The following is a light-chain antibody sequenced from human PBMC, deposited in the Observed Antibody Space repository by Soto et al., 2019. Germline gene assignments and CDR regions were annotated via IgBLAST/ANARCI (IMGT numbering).Light chain of an antibody. J-gene: IGLJ1*01. Sequence: QSVLTQPASVSGSPGQSITISCTGTSSDVGSYNLVSWYQQHPGKAPKLMIYEGSKRPSGVSNRFSGSKSGNTASLTISGLQAEDEADYYCCSYAGSSIPYVFGTGNKVTVL. CDR1: SSDVGSYNL. V-gene: IGLV2-23*01. CDR3: CSYAGSSIPYV. CDR2: EGS.